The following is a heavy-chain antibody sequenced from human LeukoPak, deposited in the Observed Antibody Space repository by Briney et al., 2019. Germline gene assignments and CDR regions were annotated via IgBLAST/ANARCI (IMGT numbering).Heavy chain of an antibody. CDR3: ARPMRYSSSPDY. J-gene: IGHJ4*02. Sequence: SETLSLTCTVSGGSISTSDYYWAWIRQPPGTGLEWIGIMHHSGRTDYHPPLKSRVTMSVDTSKNQSSLKLTSVTAADTAVYYCARPMRYSSSPDYWGQGTLVTVSS. CDR1: GGSISTSDYY. V-gene: IGHV4-39*07. CDR2: MHHSGRT. D-gene: IGHD6-13*01.